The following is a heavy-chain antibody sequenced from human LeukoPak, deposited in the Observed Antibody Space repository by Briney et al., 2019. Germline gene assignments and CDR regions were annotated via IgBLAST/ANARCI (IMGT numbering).Heavy chain of an antibody. J-gene: IGHJ4*02. CDR2: IRYDGSNK. Sequence: GGSLRLSCAASGFTFSSYGMHWVRQAPGKGLEWVAFIRYDGSNKYYADSVKGRFTISRDNSKNTLYLQMNSLRAEDTAVYYCAKDGDYRSSWYDLEVEGVAVAGNGYYFDYWGQGTLVTVSS. CDR3: AKDGDYRSSWYDLEVEGVAVAGNGYYFDY. CDR1: GFTFSSYG. V-gene: IGHV3-30*02. D-gene: IGHD6-13*01.